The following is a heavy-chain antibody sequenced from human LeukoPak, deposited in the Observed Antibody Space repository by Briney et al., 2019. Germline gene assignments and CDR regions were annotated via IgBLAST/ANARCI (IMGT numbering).Heavy chain of an antibody. CDR2: IYSGGST. D-gene: IGHD6-19*01. V-gene: IGHV3-66*01. CDR1: GFTVSSNY. Sequence: PGGSLRLSCAASGFTVSSNYMSWVRQAPGKGLEWVSVIYSGGSTYYADSVKGRFTISRDNSKNTLYLQMNSLRAEDTAVYYCAKDLAVAGTIIFQHWSQGTLVTVSS. J-gene: IGHJ1*01. CDR3: AKDLAVAGTIIFQH.